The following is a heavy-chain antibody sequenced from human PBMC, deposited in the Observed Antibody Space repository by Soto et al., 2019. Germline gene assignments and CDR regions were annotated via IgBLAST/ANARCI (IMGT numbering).Heavy chain of an antibody. CDR2: INAGNGNT. Sequence: ASVKVSCKASGYTFTSYAMHWVRQAPGQRLEWMGWINAGNGNTKYSQKFQGRVTITRDTSASTAYMELSSLRSEDTAVYYCARGAVYCSGGSCYDEWYYYGMDVWGQGTTVTVSS. CDR1: GYTFTSYA. V-gene: IGHV1-3*01. CDR3: ARGAVYCSGGSCYDEWYYYGMDV. J-gene: IGHJ6*02. D-gene: IGHD2-15*01.